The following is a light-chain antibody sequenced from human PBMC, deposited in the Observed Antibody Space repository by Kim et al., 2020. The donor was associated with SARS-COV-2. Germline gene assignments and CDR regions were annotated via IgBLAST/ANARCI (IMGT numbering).Light chain of an antibody. J-gene: IGLJ2*01. CDR1: RLGDKS. Sequence: GKPARITCGGNRLGDKSVPWYHQTPXQAPVLFIYYDSDRPSGIPERFSGSNSGNTATLTISRVEAGDEADYYCQVWDSYSDHVVFGGGTQLTVL. CDR2: YDS. CDR3: QVWDSYSDHVV. V-gene: IGLV3-21*04.